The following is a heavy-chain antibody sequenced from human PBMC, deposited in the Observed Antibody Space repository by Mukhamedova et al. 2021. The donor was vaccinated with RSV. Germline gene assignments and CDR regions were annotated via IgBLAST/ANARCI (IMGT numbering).Heavy chain of an antibody. J-gene: IGHJ2*01. D-gene: IGHD3-10*01. Sequence: AEYMGGRFTISRDNSKNTLYLQMSSLRAEDTAVYYCVKDQGNSGWYFDLWGRGTLVTVSS. CDR3: VKDQGNSGWYFDL. V-gene: IGHV3-64D*06.